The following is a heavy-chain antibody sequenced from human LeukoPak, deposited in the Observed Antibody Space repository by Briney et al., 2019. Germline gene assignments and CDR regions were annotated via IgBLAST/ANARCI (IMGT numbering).Heavy chain of an antibody. V-gene: IGHV3-21*01. D-gene: IGHD6-19*01. Sequence: GGSLRLSCAASGFTFSSYSMNWVPQAPGKGLEWVSSISSSSSYIYYADSVKGRFTISRDNAKNSLYLQMNSLRAEDTAVYYCARGSIAVGPYYFDYWGRGTLVTVSS. CDR1: GFTFSSYS. CDR2: ISSSSSYI. J-gene: IGHJ4*02. CDR3: ARGSIAVGPYYFDY.